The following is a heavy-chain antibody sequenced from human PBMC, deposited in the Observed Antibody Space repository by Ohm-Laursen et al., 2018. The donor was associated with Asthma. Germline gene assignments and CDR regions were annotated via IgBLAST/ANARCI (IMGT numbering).Heavy chain of an antibody. D-gene: IGHD5-18*01. CDR3: ARGIQLWSLFDY. J-gene: IGHJ4*02. CDR2: ISAYNGNT. CDR1: GGTFSSYA. Sequence: GSSVKVSCKASGGTFSSYAISWVRQAPGQGLEWMGWISAYNGNTNYAQKLQGRVTMTTDTSTSTAYMELRSLRSDDTAVYYCARGIQLWSLFDYWGQGTLVTVSS. V-gene: IGHV1-18*01.